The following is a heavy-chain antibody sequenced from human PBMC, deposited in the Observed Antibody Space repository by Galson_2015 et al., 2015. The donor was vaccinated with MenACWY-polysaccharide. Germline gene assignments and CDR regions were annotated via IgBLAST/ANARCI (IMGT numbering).Heavy chain of an antibody. D-gene: IGHD7-27*01. V-gene: IGHV3-7*01. CDR3: ARGHLGLGL. CDR2: IKQSGSEK. Sequence: SLRLSCAASGFPFSDSWMTWIRQAPGKGLEWVATIKQSGSEKYYVDSVEGRFTVSRDNAKNSLYLQMNSLRAEDTAVYFCARGHLGLGLWGQGTTVTVSS. CDR1: GFPFSDSW. J-gene: IGHJ6*02.